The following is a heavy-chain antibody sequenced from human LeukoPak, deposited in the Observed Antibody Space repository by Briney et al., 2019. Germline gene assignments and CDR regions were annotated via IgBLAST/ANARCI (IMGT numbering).Heavy chain of an antibody. V-gene: IGHV3-30-3*01. Sequence: GGSLRLSCAASGFTFSSYAMDWVRRAPGKGLEWVAVISYDGSNKYYAHSVKGRFTISRDNSKDTLYLQMNSLRAEDTAVYYCARWQSGTTDPVYSGSYHPFDYWGQGTLVTVSS. CDR3: ARWQSGTTDPVYSGSYHPFDY. J-gene: IGHJ4*02. D-gene: IGHD1-26*01. CDR2: ISYDGSNK. CDR1: GFTFSSYA.